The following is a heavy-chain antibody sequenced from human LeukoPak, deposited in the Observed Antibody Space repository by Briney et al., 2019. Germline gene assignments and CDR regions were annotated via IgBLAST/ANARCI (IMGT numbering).Heavy chain of an antibody. Sequence: SVKVSCKASGGTFSSYAISWVRQAPGQGLEWMGGIIPIFGTANYAQKIQGRVTITTDESTSTAYMELSSLRSEDTAVYYCAHSSPDLYYMDVWGKGTTVTVSS. J-gene: IGHJ6*03. CDR3: AHSSPDLYYMDV. CDR1: GGTFSSYA. V-gene: IGHV1-69*05. CDR2: IIPIFGTA.